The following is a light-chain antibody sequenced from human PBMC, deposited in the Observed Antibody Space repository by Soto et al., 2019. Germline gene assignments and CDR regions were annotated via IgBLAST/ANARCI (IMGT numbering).Light chain of an antibody. J-gene: IGKJ1*01. Sequence: VFTQYTAHLSVSPGERATLSCRASESVSDDLAWYQQKPGRAPRLLIYRASTRAAGVSARISGSGSGTEFTLSISSLQPEDSAVYYCQQYYNWPPWTFGQGTKVDIK. V-gene: IGKV3-15*01. CDR3: QQYYNWPPWT. CDR1: ESVSDD. CDR2: RAS.